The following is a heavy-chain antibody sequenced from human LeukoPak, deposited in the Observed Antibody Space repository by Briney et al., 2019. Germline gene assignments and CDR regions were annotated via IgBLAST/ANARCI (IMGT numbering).Heavy chain of an antibody. CDR1: GYTFTSYA. J-gene: IGHJ4*02. Sequence: GASVKVSCKASGYTFTSYAMNWVRQATGQGLEWMGWMNPNSGNTGYAQKFQGRVTMTRNTSISTAYMELSSLRSEDTAVYYCARGLFGITMVRGDYWGQGTLVTVSS. V-gene: IGHV1-8*02. CDR3: ARGLFGITMVRGDY. D-gene: IGHD3-10*01. CDR2: MNPNSGNT.